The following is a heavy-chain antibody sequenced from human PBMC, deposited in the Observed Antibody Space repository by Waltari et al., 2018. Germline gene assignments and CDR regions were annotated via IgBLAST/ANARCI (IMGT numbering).Heavy chain of an antibody. CDR3: ARDRIVGATRYFDY. D-gene: IGHD1-26*01. V-gene: IGHV3-66*02. J-gene: IGHJ4*02. CDR2: IYSGGST. CDR1: GFTVSSNY. Sequence: EVQLVESGGGLVQPGGSLRLSCAASGFTVSSNYMSWVRQAPGKGLAWVSVIYSGGSTYYADSVKGRFTISRDNSKNTLYLQMNSLRAEDTAVYYCARDRIVGATRYFDYWGQGTLVTVSS.